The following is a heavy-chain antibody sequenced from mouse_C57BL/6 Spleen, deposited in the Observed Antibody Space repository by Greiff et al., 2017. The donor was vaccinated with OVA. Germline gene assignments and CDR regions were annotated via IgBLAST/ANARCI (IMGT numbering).Heavy chain of an antibody. CDR3: TTEGRRGGYFDY. CDR2: IDPENGDT. J-gene: IGHJ2*01. Sequence: EVQRVESGAELVRPGASVKLSCTASGFNIKDDYMHWVKQRPEQGLEWIGWIDPENGDTEYASKFQGKATITADTSSNTAYLQLSSLTSEDTAVYYCTTEGRRGGYFDYWGQGTTLTVSS. V-gene: IGHV14-4*01. CDR1: GFNIKDDY.